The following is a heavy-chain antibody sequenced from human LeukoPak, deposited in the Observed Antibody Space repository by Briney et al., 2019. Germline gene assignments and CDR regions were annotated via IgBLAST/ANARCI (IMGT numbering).Heavy chain of an antibody. V-gene: IGHV4-30-2*01. CDR3: AVTGVTTVTTFDY. J-gene: IGHJ4*02. D-gene: IGHD4-17*01. CDR2: IYHSGST. CDR1: GGSISSGGYS. Sequence: SQTLSLTCAVSGGSISSGGYSWSWIRQPPGKGLEWIGYIYHSGSTYYNPSLKSRVTISVDRSKNQFSLKLSSVTAADTAVYYCAVTGVTTVTTFDYWGQGTLVIVSS.